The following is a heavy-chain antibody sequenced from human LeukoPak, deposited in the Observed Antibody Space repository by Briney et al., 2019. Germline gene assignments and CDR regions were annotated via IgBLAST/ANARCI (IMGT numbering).Heavy chain of an antibody. CDR1: GGSFSGYY. CDR3: ARPQELWFNGYFDL. D-gene: IGHD5-18*01. Sequence: SETLSLTCAVYGGSFSGYYWSWIRQPPGKGLEWIGEINHSGSTNYNPSLKSRVTISVDTSKSQFSLKLSSVTAADTAVYYCARPQELWFNGYFDLWGRGTLVTVSS. J-gene: IGHJ2*01. CDR2: INHSGST. V-gene: IGHV4-34*01.